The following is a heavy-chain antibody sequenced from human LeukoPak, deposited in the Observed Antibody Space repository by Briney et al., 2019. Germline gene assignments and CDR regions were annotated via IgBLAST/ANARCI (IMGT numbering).Heavy chain of an antibody. J-gene: IGHJ4*02. D-gene: IGHD3-22*01. CDR3: ARDFSDTSGCFDY. V-gene: IGHV3-7*01. Sequence: AGGSLRLSCEGSGFTFSLNWMSWVRQAPGKGLEWVANIIQVGSHKYYVDSVKGRFTISRDNAKNSLYLQRKSLRVDDTAVYYCARDFSDTSGCFDYWGQGTLVTVSS. CDR2: IIQVGSHK. CDR1: GFTFSLNW.